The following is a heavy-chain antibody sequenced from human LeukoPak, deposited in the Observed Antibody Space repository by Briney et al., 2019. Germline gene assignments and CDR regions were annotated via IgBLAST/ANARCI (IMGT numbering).Heavy chain of an antibody. CDR2: IYHSGST. D-gene: IGHD6-19*01. Sequence: SETLSLTCTVSGASISSYYWSWIRQSAGKGLEWIGEIYHSGSTNYNPSLKSRVTISVDKSKNQFSLKLSSVTAADTAVYYCARFLSGGWALDYWGQGTLVTVSS. CDR3: ARFLSGGWALDY. V-gene: IGHV4-59*12. CDR1: GASISSYY. J-gene: IGHJ4*02.